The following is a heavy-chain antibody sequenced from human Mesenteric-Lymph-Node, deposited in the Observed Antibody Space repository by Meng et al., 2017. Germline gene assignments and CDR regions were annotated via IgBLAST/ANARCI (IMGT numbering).Heavy chain of an antibody. CDR1: GFTFSSSW. D-gene: IGHD3-22*01. J-gene: IGHJ3*02. V-gene: IGHV3-52*01. Sequence: GESLKISCAASGFTFSSSWMHWVCQAPEKGLEWVADIKCDGSEKYYVDSVKGRLTISRDNAKNTLYLQMNSLRAEDTAVYYCARDYYDSSGYKTVYAFDIWGQGTMVTVSS. CDR3: ARDYYDSSGYKTVYAFDI. CDR2: IKCDGSEK.